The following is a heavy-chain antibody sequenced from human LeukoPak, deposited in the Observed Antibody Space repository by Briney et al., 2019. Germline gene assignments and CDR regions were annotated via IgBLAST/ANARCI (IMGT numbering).Heavy chain of an antibody. D-gene: IGHD5-24*01. CDR3: VTWRWAQSEFEY. Sequence: GGSLRLSCAVSGFTFSSHWMSWVRQAPRKGLEWVASIKFDGVKTEYVDSVKGRFTISRDSAKNSVYLQMNSLRAEDTAIYYCVTWRWAQSEFEYWGQGTLVTVSS. V-gene: IGHV3-7*03. CDR1: GFTFSSHW. J-gene: IGHJ4*02. CDR2: IKFDGVKT.